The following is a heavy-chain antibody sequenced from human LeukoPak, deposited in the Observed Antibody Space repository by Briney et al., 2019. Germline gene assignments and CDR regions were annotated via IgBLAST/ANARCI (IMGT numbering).Heavy chain of an antibody. Sequence: GSLRLSCAASGFTFSSYAMSWVRQPPGKGLEWIGEIYHSGSTNYNPSLKSRVTISVDKSKNQFSLKLSSVTAADTAVYYCARMDGSGWKIRFRPLHYFDYWGQGTLVTVSS. D-gene: IGHD6-19*01. CDR2: IYHSGST. J-gene: IGHJ4*02. CDR1: GFTFSSYAM. V-gene: IGHV4-4*02. CDR3: ARMDGSGWKIRFRPLHYFDY.